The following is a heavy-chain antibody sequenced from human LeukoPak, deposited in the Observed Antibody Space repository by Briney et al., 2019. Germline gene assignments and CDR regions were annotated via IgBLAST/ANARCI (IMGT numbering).Heavy chain of an antibody. Sequence: GESLKISCKGSGYSFTSYWIGWVRQMPGKGLEWMGIIYPGDSDTRYSPSFQGQVTISADKSISTAYLQWSSLKASDTAMYYCARLPFYYYGSGRRAQSQNWFDPWGQGTLVTVSS. CDR1: GYSFTSYW. J-gene: IGHJ5*02. CDR2: IYPGDSDT. D-gene: IGHD3-10*01. V-gene: IGHV5-51*01. CDR3: ARLPFYYYGSGRRAQSQNWFDP.